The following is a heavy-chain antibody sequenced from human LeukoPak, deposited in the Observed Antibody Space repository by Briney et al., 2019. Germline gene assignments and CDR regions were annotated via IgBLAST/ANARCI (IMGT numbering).Heavy chain of an antibody. CDR2: IIPMFGIA. CDR3: ARDRPYTGGWRGFDY. V-gene: IGHV1-69*13. Sequence: SVKVSCKASGGTFSRYAISWVRQAPGQGLEWMGGIIPMFGIANYAQKFQGRVTITADESTSIAYMELSSLRSEDTAVYYCARDRPYTGGWRGFDYWGQGTLVTVSS. CDR1: GGTFSRYA. J-gene: IGHJ4*02. D-gene: IGHD6-19*01.